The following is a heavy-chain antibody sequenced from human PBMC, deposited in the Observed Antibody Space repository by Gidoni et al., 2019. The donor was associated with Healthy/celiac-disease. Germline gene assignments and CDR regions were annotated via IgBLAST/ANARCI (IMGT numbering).Heavy chain of an antibody. Sequence: QVQLQESGPGLVKPSQTLSLNCTVSGGPISSGSYSWSWIRQPAGKGLEWIWRIYTSGSTNYSPSLKGRVTISVDTSKNQFSLKLRSVTAADTAVYYCARNLRSDYGDSYFDLWGRGTLVTVSS. D-gene: IGHD4-17*01. CDR3: ARNLRSDYGDSYFDL. CDR1: GGPISSGSYS. CDR2: IYTSGST. V-gene: IGHV4-61*02. J-gene: IGHJ2*01.